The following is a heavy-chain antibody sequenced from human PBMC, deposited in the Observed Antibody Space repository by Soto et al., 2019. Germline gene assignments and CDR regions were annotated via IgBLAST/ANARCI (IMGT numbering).Heavy chain of an antibody. J-gene: IGHJ6*03. Sequence: EVQLVESGGGLVQPGRSLRLSCAASGFTFDDYAMHWVRQAPGKGLEWVSGISWNSGSIGYADSVKGRFTISRDNAKNSLYLQMNSLRAEDTALYYCAKGSRVLGYYYMDVWGNGTTVTVSS. CDR3: AKGSRVLGYYYMDV. CDR2: ISWNSGSI. V-gene: IGHV3-9*01. CDR1: GFTFDDYA. D-gene: IGHD6-6*01.